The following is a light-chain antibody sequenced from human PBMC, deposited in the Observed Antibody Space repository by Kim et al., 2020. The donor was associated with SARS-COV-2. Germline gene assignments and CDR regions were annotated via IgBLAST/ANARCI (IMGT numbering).Light chain of an antibody. CDR1: SSDVGDYNY. CDR2: DVS. Sequence: QSALTQPRSVSGSPGQSVTISCTGTSSDVGDYNYVSWYQQHPGKAPKLMIYDVSKRPSGVPDRFSGSKSGNTASLTISGLQAEDEADYYCCSYAGSYTFERVFGGATQLTVL. V-gene: IGLV2-11*01. CDR3: CSYAGSYTFERV. J-gene: IGLJ3*02.